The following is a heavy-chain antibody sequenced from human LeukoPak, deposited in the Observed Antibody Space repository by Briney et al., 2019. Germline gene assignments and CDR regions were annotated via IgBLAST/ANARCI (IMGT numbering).Heavy chain of an antibody. CDR2: ISHSAIT. Sequence: SETLSLTCALYGESFTGYYGSWIRQSPEKGLEWIGEISHSAITQYNAALKSRVTISLDTSKNQFSLKLSSVTAADTAVYYCARQGVEPFYGSGSSPWLMGKWGQGTLVTVSS. CDR3: ARQGVEPFYGSGSSPWLMGK. J-gene: IGHJ4*02. D-gene: IGHD3-10*01. V-gene: IGHV4-34*01. CDR1: GESFTGYY.